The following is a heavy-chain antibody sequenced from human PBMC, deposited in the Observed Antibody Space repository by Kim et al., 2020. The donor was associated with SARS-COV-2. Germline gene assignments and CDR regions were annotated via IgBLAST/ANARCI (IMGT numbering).Heavy chain of an antibody. CDR1: GFTFSTYA. Sequence: GGSLRLSCAASGFTFSTYAMTWVRQAPGKGLEWVSAISVGGTNTYYANSVKGRFTIFRDNSKNTLYLQMNSLRAEDTAVYYCAKGDYYDSNGYYFDYWGQGTLVTVSS. J-gene: IGHJ4*02. V-gene: IGHV3-23*01. D-gene: IGHD3-22*01. CDR3: AKGDYYDSNGYYFDY. CDR2: ISVGGTNT.